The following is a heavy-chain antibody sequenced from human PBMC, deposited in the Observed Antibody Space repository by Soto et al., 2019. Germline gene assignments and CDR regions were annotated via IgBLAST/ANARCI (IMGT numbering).Heavy chain of an antibody. V-gene: IGHV1-3*01. Sequence: GASVKVSCKASGYTFTSYAMHWVRQAPGQRLEWMGWINAGNGNTKYSQKFQGRVTITRDTSASTAYMELSSLRSEDTAVYYCARSGVAAAGYDYWGQGALVTVSS. CDR1: GYTFTSYA. J-gene: IGHJ4*02. CDR2: INAGNGNT. D-gene: IGHD6-13*01. CDR3: ARSGVAAAGYDY.